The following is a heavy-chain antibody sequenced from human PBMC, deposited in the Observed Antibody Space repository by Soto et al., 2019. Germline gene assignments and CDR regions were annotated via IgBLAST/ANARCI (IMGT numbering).Heavy chain of an antibody. CDR1: GYTFTGYY. J-gene: IGHJ6*02. CDR2: MTPNSVGT. CDR3: AKDGGCSSTSCTIESHYYYYSAMDV. D-gene: IGHD2-2*01. V-gene: IGHV1-2*02. Sequence: GASFKVSCQASGYTFTGYYMHWLRHAPGQGLERTGWMTPNSVGTNYAQKFQGRATMTRHTPIRTAYIELNSLRAEDTAVYYCAKDGGCSSTSCTIESHYYYYSAMDVWGQGTTVTVSS.